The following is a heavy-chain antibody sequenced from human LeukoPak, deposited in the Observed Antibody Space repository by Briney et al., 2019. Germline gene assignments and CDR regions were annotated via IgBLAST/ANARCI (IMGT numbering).Heavy chain of an antibody. D-gene: IGHD4-17*01. V-gene: IGHV4-61*01. Sequence: SSQTLSLTCTVSGGSISSGSYYWSWIRQPPGKGLEWIGYIYYSGSTNYNPSLKSRVTISVDTSKNQFSLKLSSVTAADTAVYYCARASYGDYGVGRWYYYYYYMDVWGKGTTVTISS. J-gene: IGHJ6*03. CDR1: GGSISSGSYY. CDR3: ARASYGDYGVGRWYYYYYYMDV. CDR2: IYYSGST.